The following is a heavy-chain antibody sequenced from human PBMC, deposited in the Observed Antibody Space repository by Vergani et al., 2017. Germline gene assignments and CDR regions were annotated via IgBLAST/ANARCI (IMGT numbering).Heavy chain of an antibody. CDR1: GYTFTSYY. CDR2: INPSGGST. Sequence: QVQLVQSGAEVKKPGASVKVSCKASGYTFTSYYMHWVRQAPGQGLELMGIINPSGGSTSYAQKFQGRVTMTRDTSTSTVYMELSSLRSEDTAVYYCARDSRYCSSTSCYVGRDWFDPWGQGTLVTVSS. CDR3: ARDSRYCSSTSCYVGRDWFDP. V-gene: IGHV1-46*01. D-gene: IGHD2-2*01. J-gene: IGHJ5*02.